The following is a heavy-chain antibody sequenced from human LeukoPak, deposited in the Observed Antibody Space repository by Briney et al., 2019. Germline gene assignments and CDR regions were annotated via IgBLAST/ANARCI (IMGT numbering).Heavy chain of an antibody. CDR1: GGSFSNGSYY. CDR3: AREGAITIFGSTHYYGMDV. V-gene: IGHV4-61*01. CDR2: IYYSGST. Sequence: SETLSLTCTVSGGSFSNGSYYWSWIRQPPGKGLEWIGYIYYSGSTNCNPSLKSRVTISVDTSKNQFSLKLSSVTAADTAVYYCAREGAITIFGSTHYYGMDVWGQGTTVTVSS. D-gene: IGHD3-3*01. J-gene: IGHJ6*02.